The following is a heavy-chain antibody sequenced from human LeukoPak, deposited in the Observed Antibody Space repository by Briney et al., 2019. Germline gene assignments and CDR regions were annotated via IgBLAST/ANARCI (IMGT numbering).Heavy chain of an antibody. D-gene: IGHD6-19*01. V-gene: IGHV4-34*01. J-gene: IGHJ4*02. CDR1: GGSFSGYY. CDR2: INHSGST. Sequence: PSETLSLTCAVYGGSFSGYYWSWIRQPPGKGLEWIGEINHSGSTNYNPSLKSRVTISVDTSKNQFSLKLSSVTAADTAVYYCARDGIAVAGTSMGYWGQGTLVTVSS. CDR3: ARDGIAVAGTSMGY.